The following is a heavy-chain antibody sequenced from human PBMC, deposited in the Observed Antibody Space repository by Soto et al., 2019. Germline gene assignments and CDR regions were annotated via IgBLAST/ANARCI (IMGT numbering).Heavy chain of an antibody. Sequence: PSETLSLTCAVSGYSISSSNWWGWIRQPPGKGLEWIGYIYYSGTTYYNPSLKSRVTMSVDTSKNQFSLKLTSVTAVDTAVYYWARGDYYDSSGYWDYWGQGTLVTVSS. J-gene: IGHJ4*02. CDR2: IYYSGTT. CDR1: GYSISSSNW. CDR3: ARGDYYDSSGYWDY. D-gene: IGHD3-22*01. V-gene: IGHV4-28*01.